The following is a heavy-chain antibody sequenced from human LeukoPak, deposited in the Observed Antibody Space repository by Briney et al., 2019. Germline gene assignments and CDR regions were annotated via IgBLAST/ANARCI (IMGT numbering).Heavy chain of an antibody. D-gene: IGHD3-22*01. CDR2: ISWDGGST. V-gene: IGHV3-43*01. CDR3: AKGLPYPYDSSGF. J-gene: IGHJ4*02. CDR1: GFTFDDYT. Sequence: GGSLRLSCAASGFTFDDYTMHWVRQAPGKGLEWVSLISWDGGSTYYADSVKGQFTISRDNSKNSLYLQMNSLRTEDTALYYCAKGLPYPYDSSGFWGQGTLVTVSS.